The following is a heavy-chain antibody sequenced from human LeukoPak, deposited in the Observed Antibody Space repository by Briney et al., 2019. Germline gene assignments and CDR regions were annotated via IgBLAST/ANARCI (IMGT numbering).Heavy chain of an antibody. J-gene: IGHJ4*02. V-gene: IGHV3-23*01. CDR2: ITTSDGNT. Sequence: GGSLRLSCAASGFTFSSYTMSWVRQAPGKGLEWVSTITTSDGNTYYADSVKGRCTVSRDNSKNTLFLQMNSPRAEDTAVYYCAREPTYCTNGVCYTGGADYWGQGTLVTVSS. CDR3: AREPTYCTNGVCYTGGADY. CDR1: GFTFSSYT. D-gene: IGHD2-8*01.